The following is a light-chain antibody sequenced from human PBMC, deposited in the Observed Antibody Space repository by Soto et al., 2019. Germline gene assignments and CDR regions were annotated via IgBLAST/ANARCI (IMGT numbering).Light chain of an antibody. J-gene: IGKJ5*01. CDR1: QSISSW. CDR3: QQYHSYSIT. V-gene: IGKV1-5*01. CDR2: DAS. Sequence: DIQMTQSPSTLSASVGDRVTITCRASQSISSWLAWYQQKPGKAPKVLIYDASTLESGVPSRFSGSGSGTEFTLTISSLQPDDFATYYCQQYHSYSITFGQGTRLENK.